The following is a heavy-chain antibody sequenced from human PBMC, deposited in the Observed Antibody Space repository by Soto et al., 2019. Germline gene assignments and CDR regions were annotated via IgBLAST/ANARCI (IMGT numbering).Heavy chain of an antibody. Sequence: EVLLVESGGGLVQPGGSLKLSCEASGFVFKDSSIHWVRQASGKGLEWVGRIRDRAYNYATAYAASVKGRFTISRDDSNNKAYLQMASIKTEDTAIYYCTRLISAAQDYWGQGTLVTVSS. CDR1: GFVFKDSS. CDR3: TRLISAAQDY. V-gene: IGHV3-73*01. CDR2: IRDRAYNYAT. J-gene: IGHJ4*02. D-gene: IGHD3-10*01.